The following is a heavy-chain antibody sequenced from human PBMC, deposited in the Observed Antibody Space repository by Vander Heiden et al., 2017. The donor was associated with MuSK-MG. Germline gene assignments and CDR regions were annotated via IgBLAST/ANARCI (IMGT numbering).Heavy chain of an antibody. CDR1: GFTFSSYW. V-gene: IGHV3-7*01. CDR3: ASLFYGSGSYYSGPPDY. J-gene: IGHJ4*02. CDR2: IKQDGSEK. Sequence: EVQLVESGGGLVQPGASLRLSCAASGFTFSSYWMSWVRQAPGKGLEWVANIKQDGSEKYYVDSVKGRFTISRDNAKNSLYLQMNSLRAEDTAVYYCASLFYGSGSYYSGPPDYWGQGTLVTVSS. D-gene: IGHD3-10*01.